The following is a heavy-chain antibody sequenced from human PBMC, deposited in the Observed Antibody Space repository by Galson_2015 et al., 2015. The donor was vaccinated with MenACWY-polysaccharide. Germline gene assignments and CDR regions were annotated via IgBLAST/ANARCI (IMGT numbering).Heavy chain of an antibody. V-gene: IGHV2-5*02. Sequence: PALVKPTQTLTLTCTFSGFSLTTSGMGVGWIRQSPGKALEWLALIYWDDDKRYSPSLKSRLTITKDTSKNQVVLTVTNMDPVDTATYFCADAIGRRPRIPMVRRDAIPNPCYSDHSVPGTLVTVSS. CDR2: IYWDDDK. D-gene: IGHD3-10*01. CDR3: ADAIGRRPRIPMVRRDAIPNPCYSDH. CDR1: GFSLTTSGMG. J-gene: IGHJ4*01.